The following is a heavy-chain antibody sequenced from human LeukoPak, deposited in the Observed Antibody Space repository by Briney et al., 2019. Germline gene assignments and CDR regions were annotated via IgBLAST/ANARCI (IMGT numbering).Heavy chain of an antibody. CDR1: GYTFTGYY. CDR3: ARGHIVEVPTNWFDP. D-gene: IGHD2-2*01. V-gene: IGHV1-2*02. J-gene: IGHJ5*02. CDR2: INPNSGGT. Sequence: GASVKVSCKASGYTFTGYYMHWVRQAPGQGLEWMGWINPNSGGTNYAQKFQGRVTMTRDTSISTAYMELSRLRSDDTAVYYCARGHIVEVPTNWFDPWGQGTLVTVSS.